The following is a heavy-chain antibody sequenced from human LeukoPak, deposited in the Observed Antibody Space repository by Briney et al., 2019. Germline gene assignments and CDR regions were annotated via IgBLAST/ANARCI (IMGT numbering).Heavy chain of an antibody. J-gene: IGHJ5*02. D-gene: IGHD3-22*01. CDR3: ARDRITMIVVVIPWFDP. V-gene: IGHV3-48*01. CDR1: GFTFSDYS. CDR2: INSDGKTT. Sequence: GGSLRLSCAASGFTFSDYSMNWVRQAPGKGLEDLSYINSDGKTTWYADSVKGRFTASRDNAKNSLYPQMNSLRVEDTAVYYCARDRITMIVVVIPWFDPWGQGTLVTVSS.